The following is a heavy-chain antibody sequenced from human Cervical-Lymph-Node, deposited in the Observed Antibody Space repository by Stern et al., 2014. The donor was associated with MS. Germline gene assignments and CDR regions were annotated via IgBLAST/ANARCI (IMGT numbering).Heavy chain of an antibody. CDR1: GDSISSYTHY. D-gene: IGHD2-8*02. J-gene: IGHJ4*02. CDR3: AKHACTGAACPFDL. CDR2: VYYSGAP. V-gene: IGHV4-39*01. Sequence: QVQLQESGPGLVKPSETLSLTCAVSGDSISSYTHYWAWIRQPPGKGLEWIGSVYYSGAPNYNPSLKSPVTISVDTSKNHFSLGLNSVTAADTAVYYCAKHACTGAACPFDLWGQGTLVTVSS.